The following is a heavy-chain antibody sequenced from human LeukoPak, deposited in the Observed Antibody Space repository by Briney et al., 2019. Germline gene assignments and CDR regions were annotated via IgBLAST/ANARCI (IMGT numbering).Heavy chain of an antibody. D-gene: IGHD1-26*01. Sequence: ASVKVSCKASGYTFTSYAMNWVRQAPGQGLEWMGWINTNTGNPTYAQGFTGRFVFSLDTSVSTAYLQISSLKAEDTAVYYCAREGYSGSYYIDAFDIWGQGTMVTVSS. CDR2: INTNTGNP. V-gene: IGHV7-4-1*02. J-gene: IGHJ3*02. CDR1: GYTFTSYA. CDR3: AREGYSGSYYIDAFDI.